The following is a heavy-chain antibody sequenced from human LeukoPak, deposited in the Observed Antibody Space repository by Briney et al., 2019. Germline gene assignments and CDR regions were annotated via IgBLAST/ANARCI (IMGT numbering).Heavy chain of an antibody. V-gene: IGHV4-61*02. J-gene: IGHJ6*02. CDR1: GGSISSGSYY. D-gene: IGHD6-13*01. CDR2: IYTSGST. Sequence: SETLSLTCTVSGGSISSGSYYWSWIRQPAGKGLEWIGRIYTSGSTNYNPSLKSRVTTSVDTSKNQFSLKLSSVTAADTAVYYCARGSRGMDVWGQGTTVTVSS. CDR3: ARGSRGMDV.